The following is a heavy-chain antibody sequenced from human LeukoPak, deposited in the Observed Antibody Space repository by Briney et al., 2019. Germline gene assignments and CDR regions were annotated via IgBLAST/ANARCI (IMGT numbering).Heavy chain of an antibody. CDR3: ARAVTTIRGNWFDP. Sequence: SETLSLTCTVSGGSISGYYWSWIRQPPGKGLEWIGYIYYSGSTNYDPSLKSRVTISVDTSKNQFSLKLSSVTAADTAVYYCARAVTTIRGNWFDPWGQGTLVTVSS. CDR1: GGSISGYY. J-gene: IGHJ5*02. CDR2: IYYSGST. V-gene: IGHV4-59*01. D-gene: IGHD5-12*01.